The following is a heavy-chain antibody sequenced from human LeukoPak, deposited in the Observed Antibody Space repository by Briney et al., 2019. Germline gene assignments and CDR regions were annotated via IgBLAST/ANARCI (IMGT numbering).Heavy chain of an antibody. CDR2: INPNSDGT. J-gene: IGHJ4*02. CDR1: GYTLTGYY. Sequence: ASVNVSCKASGYTLTGYYMHWVRQAPGQGLEWMGRINPNSDGTNYAQKFQGRVTMTRSTSMSTAYMELSSLRSEDTAVYYCARGPPNWGYDYWGQGTLVTVSS. V-gene: IGHV1-2*06. CDR3: ARGPPNWGYDY. D-gene: IGHD7-27*01.